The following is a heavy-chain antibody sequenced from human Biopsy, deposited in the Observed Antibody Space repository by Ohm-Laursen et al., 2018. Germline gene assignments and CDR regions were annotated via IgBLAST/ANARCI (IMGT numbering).Heavy chain of an antibody. CDR1: GYTFTTYY. CDR2: INPGGNST. J-gene: IGHJ4*02. Sequence: ATVKISCKASGYTFTTYYIHWVRQAPGQGLEWMGIINPGGNSTAYTQNFQGRVTMTWDTSTTTVYMELSSLRSEDTAVYYCVLAAFDYWGQGTLVTVPS. CDR3: VLAAFDY. D-gene: IGHD2-15*01. V-gene: IGHV1-46*01.